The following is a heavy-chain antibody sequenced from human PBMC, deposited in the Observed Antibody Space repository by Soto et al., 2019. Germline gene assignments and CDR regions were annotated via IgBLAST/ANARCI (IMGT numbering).Heavy chain of an antibody. V-gene: IGHV3-23*01. Sequence: EVQLLESGGGLVQPGGSPRLSCAASGFTFSSYAMSWVRQAPGKGLEWVSAISGSGGSTYYADSVKGRFTISRDNSKNTLYLQMNSLRAEDTAVYYCAKESSIAARRVRYYFDYWGQGTLVTVSS. CDR3: AKESSIAARRVRYYFDY. D-gene: IGHD6-6*01. CDR1: GFTFSSYA. J-gene: IGHJ4*02. CDR2: ISGSGGST.